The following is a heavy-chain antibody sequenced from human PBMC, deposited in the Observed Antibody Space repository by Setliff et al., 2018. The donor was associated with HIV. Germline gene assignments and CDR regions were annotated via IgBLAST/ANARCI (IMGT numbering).Heavy chain of an antibody. V-gene: IGHV4-59*01. CDR1: SGSISTYY. D-gene: IGHD2-21*01. J-gene: IGHJ3*02. Sequence: SETLSLTCTVSSGSISTYYWSWIRQPPGKGLEYIGYIYYTGSTDYNPSLNGRVTISIDMSKSQFSLTLNSVTAADTAVYLCSRAPTNSFGNIKPSWPDPFDIWCLGTMVTVSS. CDR3: SRAPTNSFGNIKPSWPDPFDI. CDR2: IYYTGST.